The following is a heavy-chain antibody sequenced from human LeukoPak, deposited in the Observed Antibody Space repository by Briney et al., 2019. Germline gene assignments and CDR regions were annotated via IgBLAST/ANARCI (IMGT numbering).Heavy chain of an antibody. Sequence: KPSETLSLTCTVSGGSISSYYWSWIRQPPGKGLEWIGYIYYSGSTNYNPSLKSRVTISVDTSKNQFSLKLSSVTAADTAVYYCARQELGIDWYFDLWGRGTLVTVSS. CDR1: GGSISSYY. V-gene: IGHV4-59*08. J-gene: IGHJ2*01. CDR2: IYYSGST. CDR3: ARQELGIDWYFDL. D-gene: IGHD7-27*01.